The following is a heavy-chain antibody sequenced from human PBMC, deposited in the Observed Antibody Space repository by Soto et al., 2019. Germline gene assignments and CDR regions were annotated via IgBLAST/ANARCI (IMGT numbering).Heavy chain of an antibody. CDR3: AKAGRLVINWFDP. CDR1: GFTFSSYA. J-gene: IGHJ5*02. Sequence: GSLILPCAASGFTFSSYAMSWVRQAPGRGLEWVSCITGSGGCTYYADSVKGRFTISRDNSKDTLFLQMNSLRAEDTAVYYCAKAGRLVINWFDPWGQGTLVTVYS. CDR2: ITGSGGCT. D-gene: IGHD2-15*01. V-gene: IGHV3-23*01.